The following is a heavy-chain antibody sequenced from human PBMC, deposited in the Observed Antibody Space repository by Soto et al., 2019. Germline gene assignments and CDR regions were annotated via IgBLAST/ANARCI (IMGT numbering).Heavy chain of an antibody. D-gene: IGHD4-17*01. CDR1: GYSFTSYW. CDR2: IYPGDSDT. V-gene: IGHV5-51*01. Sequence: GESLKISCKGSGYSFTSYWIGWVRQMPGKGLEWMGIIYPGDSDTRYSPSFQGQVTISADKSISTAYLQWSSLKASDTAMYYCARFTTVTTSTQYYYYGMDVWGQGTTVT. J-gene: IGHJ6*02. CDR3: ARFTTVTTSTQYYYYGMDV.